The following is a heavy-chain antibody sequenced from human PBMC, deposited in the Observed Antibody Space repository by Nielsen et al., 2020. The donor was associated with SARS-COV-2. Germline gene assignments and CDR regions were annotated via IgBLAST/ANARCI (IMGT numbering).Heavy chain of an antibody. CDR1: GFTFDDYA. CDR3: ARVPGSSNNQGYYYYGMDV. Sequence: GGSLRLSCAASGFTFDDYAMHWVRQAPGKGLEWVSGISWNSGSIGYVDSVKGRFTISRDNAKNSLYLQMNSLRAEDTAVYYCARVPGSSNNQGYYYYGMDVWGQGTTVTVSS. CDR2: ISWNSGSI. V-gene: IGHV3-9*01. J-gene: IGHJ6*02. D-gene: IGHD6-13*01.